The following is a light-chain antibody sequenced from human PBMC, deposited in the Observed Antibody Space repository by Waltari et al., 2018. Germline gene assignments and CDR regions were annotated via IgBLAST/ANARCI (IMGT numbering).Light chain of an antibody. CDR3: SSYTIFTTLV. CDR1: GRILGGYNY. CDR2: DVT. J-gene: IGLJ3*02. Sequence: SALTQPASVSGSPGQSLTLSSPGSGRILGGYNYAPWSQPHPRNAPTLLIYDVTNRPSGVSDRFSGSKSGNTASLTISGLQAEDEADYYCSSYTIFTTLVFGGGTKLTVL. V-gene: IGLV2-14*03.